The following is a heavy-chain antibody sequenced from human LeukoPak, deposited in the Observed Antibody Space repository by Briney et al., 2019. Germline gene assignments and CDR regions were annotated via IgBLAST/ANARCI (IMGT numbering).Heavy chain of an antibody. Sequence: SETLSLTCTVSGGSISSSSYYWGWIRQPPGKGLEWIGSMYYSGSTFYIPSLKSRVTMSVDSSKNQFSLELTSVTAADTAVYYCARVNPTYCGGDCYSLNVRPLGLAFDIWGQGTMVTVSS. CDR3: ARVNPTYCGGDCYSLNVRPLGLAFDI. CDR2: MYYSGST. V-gene: IGHV4-39*01. CDR1: GGSISSSSYY. D-gene: IGHD2-21*02. J-gene: IGHJ3*02.